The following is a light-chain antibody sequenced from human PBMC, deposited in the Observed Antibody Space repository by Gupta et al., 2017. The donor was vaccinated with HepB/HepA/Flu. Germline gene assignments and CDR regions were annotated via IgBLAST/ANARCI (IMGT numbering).Light chain of an antibody. J-gene: IGKJ4*01. CDR3: QQNDSYPLT. CDR2: GAS. V-gene: IGKV1-8*01. Sequence: AIRMTQSPSSISASTGDRVTITCRASQYISSYLAWYQQKPGKAPNLLIYGASTLQSGVPSRCSGGGSGKDFTLTISQLQYEDVATYYWQQNDSYPLTFGGGTKVEIK. CDR1: QYISSY.